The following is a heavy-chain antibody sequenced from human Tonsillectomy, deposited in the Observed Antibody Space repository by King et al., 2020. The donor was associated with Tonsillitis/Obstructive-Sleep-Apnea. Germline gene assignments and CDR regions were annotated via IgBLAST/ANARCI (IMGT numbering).Heavy chain of an antibody. CDR2: ISAYNGNT. J-gene: IGHJ4*02. D-gene: IGHD3-3*01. V-gene: IGHV1-18*01. CDR3: ARDEDRPYYDFWSGYYRYYFYF. Sequence: VQLVESGAEVKKPGASVKVSCKASGYTFTNYGISWVRQAPGQGLEWMGWISAYNGNTNYAQKLQGRVTMTTDTSTSTAYLELRSLRSDDTAVYYCARDEDRPYYDFWSGYYRYYFYFWGQGTLVTVSS. CDR1: GYTFTNYG.